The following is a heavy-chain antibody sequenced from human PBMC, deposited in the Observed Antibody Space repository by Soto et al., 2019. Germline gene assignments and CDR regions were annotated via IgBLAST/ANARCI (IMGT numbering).Heavy chain of an antibody. D-gene: IGHD6-19*01. CDR2: MSYDGSSK. J-gene: IGHJ4*02. V-gene: IGHV3-30*18. CDR1: GFTFSSYG. CDR3: AKDRNQWLVRYFFDY. Sequence: QVQLVESGGGVVQPGRSLRLSCAASGFTFSSYGMHWVRQAPGKGLEWVAVMSYDGSSKYYADSVKGRFIISRDNSKNMLYLQMNSLRGEDSAVYYCAKDRNQWLVRYFFDYWGQGTLVTFSS.